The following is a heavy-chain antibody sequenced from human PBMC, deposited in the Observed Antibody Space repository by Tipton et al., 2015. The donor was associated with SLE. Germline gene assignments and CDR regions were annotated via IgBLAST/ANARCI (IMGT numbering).Heavy chain of an antibody. J-gene: IGHJ5*02. CDR2: FYPTGAT. Sequence: TLSLTCTVSGGSITNGNYYWSWIRQPAGKGLEWLGRFYPTGATYYNPSLKSRVSMSVDTSKNQFYLRLNSVTAADTAVYYCARGRIAAAGTINWFDPWGQGTLVTVSS. V-gene: IGHV4-61*02. D-gene: IGHD6-13*01. CDR3: ARGRIAAAGTINWFDP. CDR1: GGSITNGNYY.